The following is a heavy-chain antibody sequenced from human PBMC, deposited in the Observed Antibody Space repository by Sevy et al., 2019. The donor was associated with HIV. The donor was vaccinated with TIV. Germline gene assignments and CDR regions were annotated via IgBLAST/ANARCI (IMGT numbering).Heavy chain of an antibody. V-gene: IGHV3-15*01. CDR3: ATGIVGAVAGSAVVFDY. J-gene: IGHJ4*02. D-gene: IGHD6-19*01. Sequence: GGSLRLSCAASGFTFSNAWMIWVRQAPGKGLEWVGRIKSKTDGETTDYAAPVKGRFTISRADSKNTLYLQMNSLKSEYTAVYYCATGIVGAVAGSAVVFDYWGQGTLVTVSS. CDR2: IKSKTDGETT. CDR1: GFTFSNAW.